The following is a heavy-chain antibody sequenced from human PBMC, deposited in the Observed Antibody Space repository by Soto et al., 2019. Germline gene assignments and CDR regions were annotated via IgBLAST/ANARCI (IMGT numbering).Heavy chain of an antibody. CDR1: GFTFSSYG. Sequence: PGGSLRLSCAASGFTFSSYGMHWVRQAPGKGLEWVAVISYDGSNKYYADSVKGRFTISRDNSKNTLYLQMNSLRAEDTAVYYCAKDTEYSSSPRVGPYYYGMDVWGQGTTVTVS. CDR3: AKDTEYSSSPRVGPYYYGMDV. V-gene: IGHV3-30*18. D-gene: IGHD6-13*01. CDR2: ISYDGSNK. J-gene: IGHJ6*02.